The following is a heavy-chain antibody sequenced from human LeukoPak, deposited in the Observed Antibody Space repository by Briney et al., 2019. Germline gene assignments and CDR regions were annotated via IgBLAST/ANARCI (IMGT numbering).Heavy chain of an antibody. CDR3: AREDFVVVTAGAFDI. CDR2: INSDGSST. Sequence: GGSLRLSCAASGSTFSSYWMHWVRQTPGKGLVWVSRINSDGSSTSYADSVKGRFTISRDNAKNTLYLQMNSLRAEDTAVYYCAREDFVVVTAGAFDIWGQGTMVTVSS. J-gene: IGHJ3*02. D-gene: IGHD2-21*02. CDR1: GSTFSSYW. V-gene: IGHV3-74*01.